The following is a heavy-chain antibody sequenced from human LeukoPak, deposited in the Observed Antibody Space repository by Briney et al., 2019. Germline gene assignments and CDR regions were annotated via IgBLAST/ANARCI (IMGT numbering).Heavy chain of an antibody. Sequence: ASVKLACNASGYTFTNYDINWVRQATGQGLEWMGWRNPHSGRTGFAQKFQGRLTMTADTSISTAYMELSSLTSDDTAVYYCARGPVSTHDMDVWGQGTTVTVSS. J-gene: IGHJ6*02. CDR3: ARGPVSTHDMDV. D-gene: IGHD6-13*01. CDR2: RNPHSGRT. V-gene: IGHV1-8*01. CDR1: GYTFTNYD.